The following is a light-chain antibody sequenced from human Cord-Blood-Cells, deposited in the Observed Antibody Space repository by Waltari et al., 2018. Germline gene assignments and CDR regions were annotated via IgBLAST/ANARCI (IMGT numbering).Light chain of an antibody. Sequence: EIVMTQSPATLSVSPGERATLSCRDRQSVRSNVAWYQQKPGQAPTLLIYGASTRATGIPARFSGSGSGTEFTLTISSLQSEDFAVYYCQQYNNWPPSYSFGQGTKLEIK. CDR3: QQYNNWPPSYS. CDR2: GAS. J-gene: IGKJ2*03. CDR1: QSVRSN. V-gene: IGKV3-15*01.